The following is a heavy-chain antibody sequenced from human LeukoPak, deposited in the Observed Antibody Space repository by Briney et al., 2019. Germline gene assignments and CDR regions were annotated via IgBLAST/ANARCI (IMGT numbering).Heavy chain of an antibody. D-gene: IGHD3-10*01. CDR2: INPNSGVT. CDR3: ARDRSGILGYYYNGMDV. V-gene: IGHV1-2*06. CDR1: GYTFTGYH. Sequence: GASVTVSCKASGYTFTGYHVHWVRQAPGQGLEWMGRINPNSGVTNYAQKFQGRVTMTRHTSITTAHMELSRLRSDDTAVYYCARDRSGILGYYYNGMDVWGQGTTVTVSS. J-gene: IGHJ6*02.